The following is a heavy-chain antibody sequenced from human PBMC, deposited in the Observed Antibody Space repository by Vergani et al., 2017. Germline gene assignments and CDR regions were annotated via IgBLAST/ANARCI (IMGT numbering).Heavy chain of an antibody. J-gene: IGHJ4*02. Sequence: QVRLEESGPGLVKPSETLSLTCSVSGYSIGSGFYWAWIRQTPGRGMEWIGSIYRTGSTYYRPSLKSRVTLSLDTSKNQFSLKLTSVTAADTAVYFCARNSILGNTFDGGKFDDWGRGTLVTVSS. D-gene: IGHD3-9*01. CDR3: ARNSILGNTFDGGKFDD. V-gene: IGHV4-38-2*01. CDR2: IYRTGST. CDR1: GYSIGSGFY.